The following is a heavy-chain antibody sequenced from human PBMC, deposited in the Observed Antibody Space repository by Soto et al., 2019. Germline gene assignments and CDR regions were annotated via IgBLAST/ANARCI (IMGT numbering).Heavy chain of an antibody. CDR3: ARDKPPYPGSVLMFHYYYMDV. J-gene: IGHJ6*03. V-gene: IGHV1-3*01. CDR2: INAGNGNT. D-gene: IGHD2-8*01. Sequence: GASVKVSCKASGYTFTTYTMHWVRQAPGQRLEWMGWINAGNGNTKYSQKFQGRVTITRDTSASTAYMELSSLRSEDTAVYYCARDKPPYPGSVLMFHYYYMDVWGKGTTVTVSS. CDR1: GYTFTTYT.